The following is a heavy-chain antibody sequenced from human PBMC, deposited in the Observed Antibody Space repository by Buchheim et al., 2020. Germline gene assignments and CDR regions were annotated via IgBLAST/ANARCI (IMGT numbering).Heavy chain of an antibody. Sequence: QVQLQESGPGLVKPSQTLSLTCTVSGGSISSGGYYWSWIRQHPGKGLEWIGYIYYSGSPYYNPSLKSRVTISVDTSKNQFSLKLSSVTAADTAVYYCARDVGEYCSGGSCYSDYYYYMDVWGKGTT. V-gene: IGHV4-31*03. CDR1: GGSISSGGYY. D-gene: IGHD2-15*01. CDR3: ARDVGEYCSGGSCYSDYYYYMDV. CDR2: IYYSGSP. J-gene: IGHJ6*03.